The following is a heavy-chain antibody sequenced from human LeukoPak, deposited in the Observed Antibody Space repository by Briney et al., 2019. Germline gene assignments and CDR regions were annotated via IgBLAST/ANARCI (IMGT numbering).Heavy chain of an antibody. V-gene: IGHV3-23*01. CDR2: ISGSAGTT. D-gene: IGHD3/OR15-3a*01. CDR3: VKVTDFWTATRPPDY. CDR1: GFTFNNYA. Sequence: GGSLRLSCAASGFTFNNYAMSWVRQAPEKGLEWVSGISGSAGTTFYADSVKGRFTISRDNSKNTLYLQMNSLRAEDTAIHYCVKVTDFWTATRPPDYWGQGTLVIVSS. J-gene: IGHJ4*02.